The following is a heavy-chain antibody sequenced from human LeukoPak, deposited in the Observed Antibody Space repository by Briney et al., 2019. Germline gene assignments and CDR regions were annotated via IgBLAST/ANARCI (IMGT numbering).Heavy chain of an antibody. D-gene: IGHD3-16*01. V-gene: IGHV3-30*18. J-gene: IGHJ4*02. Sequence: GRSLRLSCAASGFTFSSYGMHWVRQAPGKGLEWVAVISYDGSNKYYADSVKGRFTISRDNSKNTLYLQMNSLRAEDTAVYYCAKDRRGLANLDYWGQGTLVTVSS. CDR2: ISYDGSNK. CDR1: GFTFSSYG. CDR3: AKDRRGLANLDY.